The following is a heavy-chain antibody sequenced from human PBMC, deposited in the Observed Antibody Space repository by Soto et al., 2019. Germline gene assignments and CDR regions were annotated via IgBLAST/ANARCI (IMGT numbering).Heavy chain of an antibody. V-gene: IGHV4-39*01. CDR1: GDSISSSSSYY. D-gene: IGHD3-3*01. Sequence: QVQLQESGPGLVKPLETLSLSCTVSGDSISSSSSYYWGWIRQPPGKGLEWIANMYYSGSKYYNPSLESRVTISLETSENQFSLKLSSVTAADTAVYYCARIKIVGILTYYMDVWGKGTPVTVSS. CDR2: MYYSGSK. J-gene: IGHJ6*03. CDR3: ARIKIVGILTYYMDV.